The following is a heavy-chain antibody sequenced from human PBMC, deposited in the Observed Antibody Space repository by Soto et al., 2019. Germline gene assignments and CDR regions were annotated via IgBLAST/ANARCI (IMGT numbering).Heavy chain of an antibody. J-gene: IGHJ5*02. CDR3: NIEEDIVVVPAAILPPRWFDP. CDR2: IYSDGST. CDR1: GLTVSGSY. V-gene: IGHV3-53*01. D-gene: IGHD2-2*02. Sequence: PGGSLRLSCAASGLTVSGSYMTWVRQAPGMGLQWVSVIYSDGSTYYADSVKGRFSISRDIAKSMLYLQMNSLKTEDTAVYYCNIEEDIVVVPAAILPPRWFDPWGQGTLVTVS.